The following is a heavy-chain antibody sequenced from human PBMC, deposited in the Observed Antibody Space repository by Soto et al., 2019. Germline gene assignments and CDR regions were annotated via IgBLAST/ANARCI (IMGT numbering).Heavy chain of an antibody. CDR1: GFTFSSYG. Sequence: GGSLRLSCAASGFTFSSYGMHWVRQAPGKGLEWVAVIWYDGSNKYYADSVKGRFTISRDNSKDTLYLQMNSLTAEDTAVYYYARVPQPERPRYMARDAFDIWGQGTMVTVSS. J-gene: IGHJ3*02. CDR2: IWYDGSNK. D-gene: IGHD1-1*01. V-gene: IGHV3-33*01. CDR3: ARVPQPERPRYMARDAFDI.